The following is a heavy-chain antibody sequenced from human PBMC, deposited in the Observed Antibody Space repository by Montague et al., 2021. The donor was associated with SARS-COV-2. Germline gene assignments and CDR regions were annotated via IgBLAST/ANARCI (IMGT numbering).Heavy chain of an antibody. CDR2: INHSGST. CDR3: ARRGRKLLPVATTIGGFDI. D-gene: IGHD5-12*01. Sequence: SETRSLTCAVYGGSFSGYYWSWIRQPPGKGLEWIGEINHSGSTNYNPSLKSRVTISVDTSKNQFSLKLSSVTAADTAVYYCARRGRKLLPVATTIGGFDIWGQGKMVTVSS. J-gene: IGHJ3*02. V-gene: IGHV4-34*01. CDR1: GGSFSGYY.